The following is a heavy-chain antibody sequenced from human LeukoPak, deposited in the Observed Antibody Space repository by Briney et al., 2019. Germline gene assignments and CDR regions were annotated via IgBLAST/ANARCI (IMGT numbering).Heavy chain of an antibody. CDR2: IYYTGT. V-gene: IGHV4-59*02. J-gene: IGHJ4*02. CDR3: ASRKLGNDY. CDR1: GGSVTDYY. D-gene: IGHD7-27*01. Sequence: SETLSLTCTVSGGSVTDYYWSWIRQSPGKGLEWIGYIYYTGTSCNPSLKSRVTISADTSKNQFSLKLISVTAADTAVYYCASRKLGNDYWGQGTLVTVSS.